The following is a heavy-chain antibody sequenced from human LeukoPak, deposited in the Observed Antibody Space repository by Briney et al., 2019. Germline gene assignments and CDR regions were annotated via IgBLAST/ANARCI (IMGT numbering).Heavy chain of an antibody. Sequence: KSSETLSLTCTVSGGSISSSSYYWGWIRQPPGKGLEWIGSIYYSGSTYYNPSLKSRVTISVDTSKNQFSLKLSSATAADTAVYYCARHLAGYYYDSSGYLFPFDYWGQGTLVTVSS. CDR1: GGSISSSSYY. V-gene: IGHV4-39*01. J-gene: IGHJ4*02. D-gene: IGHD3-22*01. CDR2: IYYSGST. CDR3: ARHLAGYYYDSSGYLFPFDY.